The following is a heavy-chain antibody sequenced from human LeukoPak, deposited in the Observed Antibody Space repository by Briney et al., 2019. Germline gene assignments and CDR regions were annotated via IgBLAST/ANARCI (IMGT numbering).Heavy chain of an antibody. J-gene: IGHJ4*02. CDR3: AAVGGYSGYGGGFDY. Sequence: SVKVSCKASGFTFTSSAMQWVRQARGQRLEWIGWIVVGSGNTNYAQKFQERVTITRDMSTSTAYMELSSLRSEDTAVYYCAAVGGYSGYGGGFDYWGQGTLVTVSS. D-gene: IGHD5-12*01. CDR1: GFTFTSSA. V-gene: IGHV1-58*02. CDR2: IVVGSGNT.